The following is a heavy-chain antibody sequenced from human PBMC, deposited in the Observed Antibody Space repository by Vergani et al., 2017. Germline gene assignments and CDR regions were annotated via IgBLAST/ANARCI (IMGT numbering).Heavy chain of an antibody. V-gene: IGHV4-38-2*02. CDR2: VFHSGSA. CDR3: ARQFWVSQGVGAFET. Sequence: QVQLQESGPGLVKPSETLSLTCSVSGYSLSRGYYWGWIRQPPGKGLEWIATVFHSGSAYYNPSLRRRVTISVETSKNQFSLRLTTLTAADTAVYYCARQFWVSQGVGAFETWGRGTEVSVSS. D-gene: IGHD3-16*01. J-gene: IGHJ3*02. CDR1: GYSLSRGYY.